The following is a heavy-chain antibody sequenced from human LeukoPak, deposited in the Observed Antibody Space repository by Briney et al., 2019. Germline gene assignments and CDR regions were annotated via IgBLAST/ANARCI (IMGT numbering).Heavy chain of an antibody. CDR3: ARRAPAYSSSSVVFDY. CDR2: IYTSGST. D-gene: IGHD6-6*01. CDR1: GGSISSYY. J-gene: IGHJ4*02. Sequence: SETLSLTCTVSGGSISSYYWSWIRQPPGKGLEWIGYIYTSGSTNYNPSLKSRVTISVDTSKNQFSLKLSSVTAADTAVYYCARRAPAYSSSSVVFDYWGQGTLVTVS. V-gene: IGHV4-4*09.